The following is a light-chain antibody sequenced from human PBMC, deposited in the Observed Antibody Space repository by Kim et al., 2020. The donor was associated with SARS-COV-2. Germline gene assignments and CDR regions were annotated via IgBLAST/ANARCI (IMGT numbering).Light chain of an antibody. V-gene: IGLV3-21*04. CDR1: KIGSKS. CDR3: QVWDSSSDHLWV. CDR2: YDS. J-gene: IGLJ3*02. Sequence: PGKTAKITCGGNKIGSKSVHWYQHKPGQAPVLVIYYDSDRPSGIPERFSGSNSGNTATLTISRVEAGDEADYYCQVWDSSSDHLWVFGGGTQLTVL.